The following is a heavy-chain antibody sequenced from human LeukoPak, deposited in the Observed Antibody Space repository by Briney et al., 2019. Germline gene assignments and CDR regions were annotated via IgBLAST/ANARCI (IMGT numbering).Heavy chain of an antibody. Sequence: GGSLRLSCAASGFTFSSYSMNWVRQAPGKGLEWVSYISSSSSTIYYADSVKGRFTISRDNAKNSLYLQMNSLRAEDTAVYYCARGGIAARHSGHYYYMDVWGKGTTVTVSS. CDR3: ARGGIAARHSGHYYYMDV. V-gene: IGHV3-48*01. CDR2: ISSSSSTI. D-gene: IGHD6-6*01. CDR1: GFTFSSYS. J-gene: IGHJ6*03.